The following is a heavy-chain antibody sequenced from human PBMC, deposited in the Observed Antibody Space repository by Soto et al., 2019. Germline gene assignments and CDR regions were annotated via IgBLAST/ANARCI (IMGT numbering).Heavy chain of an antibody. D-gene: IGHD5-12*01. CDR2: IIPLFGTA. CDR1: GGTFSSFG. CDR3: ARDRSMDGYNSRSFDY. J-gene: IGHJ4*02. V-gene: IGHV1-69*01. Sequence: QVQLVQSGAEVKKPGSSVKVSCKASGGTFSSFGFNWVRQAPGQGLEWMGGIIPLFGTANYAEKFQGRVTISADEGTSTASMELIRLRSEDTAIYYCARDRSMDGYNSRSFDYWGQGTLVTVS.